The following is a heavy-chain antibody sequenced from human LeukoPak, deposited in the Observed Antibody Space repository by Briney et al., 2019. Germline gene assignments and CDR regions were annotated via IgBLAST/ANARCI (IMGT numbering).Heavy chain of an antibody. D-gene: IGHD3-22*01. J-gene: IGHJ4*02. CDR1: GGSISSSNYY. CDR2: IYYSGSA. CDR3: ARGSGYYYGDFDC. V-gene: IGHV4-39*01. Sequence: PSETLSLTCTVSGGSISSSNYYWGWIRQPPGKGLEWIGSIYYSGSAYYNPSLKSRVTISVDTSKNQFSLKLSSVTAADTAVYYCARGSGYYYGDFDCWGQGTLVGVSS.